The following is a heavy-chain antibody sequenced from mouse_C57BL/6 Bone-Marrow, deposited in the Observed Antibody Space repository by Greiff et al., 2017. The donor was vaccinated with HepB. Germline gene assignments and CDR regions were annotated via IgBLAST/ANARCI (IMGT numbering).Heavy chain of an antibody. CDR3: ARERGFYYDYGFAY. CDR1: GFTFSSYA. J-gene: IGHJ3*01. V-gene: IGHV5-4*01. CDR2: ISDGGSYT. D-gene: IGHD2-4*01. Sequence: DVKLVESGGGLVKPGGSLKLSCAASGFTFSSYAMSWVRQTPEKRLEWVATISDGGSYTYYPDNVKGRFTISRDNAKNNLYLQMSHLKSEDTAMYYCARERGFYYDYGFAYWGQGTLVTVSA.